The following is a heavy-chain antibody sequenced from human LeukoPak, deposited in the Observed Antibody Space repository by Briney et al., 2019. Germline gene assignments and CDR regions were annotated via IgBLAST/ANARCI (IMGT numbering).Heavy chain of an antibody. J-gene: IGHJ4*02. CDR3: ARAKYSSRWSLDY. CDR2: IWYDGSNK. D-gene: IGHD6-13*01. Sequence: PGGSLRLSCAASGFTFSSYGMHWVRQAPGKGLEWVAVIWYDGSNKYYADSVKGRFTTSRDNGNNTMYLQMNSLRAEDTAIYYCARAKYSSRWSLDYWGQGALVTDSS. CDR1: GFTFSSYG. V-gene: IGHV3-33*03.